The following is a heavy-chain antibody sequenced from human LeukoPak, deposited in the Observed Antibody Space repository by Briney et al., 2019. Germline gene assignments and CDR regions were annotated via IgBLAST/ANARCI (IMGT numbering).Heavy chain of an antibody. CDR3: ARVDYGDYFAEHFDY. D-gene: IGHD4-17*01. Sequence: PSETLSLTCTVSGDSVNNNDAYWSWIRQPPGKGLEWIGEINDSGRTNYNPSLKSRVTISIDTSKNQFSLKLNSVTAADTAVYYCARVDYGDYFAEHFDYWGQGTLVTVSS. V-gene: IGHV4-34*01. CDR2: INDSGRT. CDR1: GDSVNNNDAY. J-gene: IGHJ4*02.